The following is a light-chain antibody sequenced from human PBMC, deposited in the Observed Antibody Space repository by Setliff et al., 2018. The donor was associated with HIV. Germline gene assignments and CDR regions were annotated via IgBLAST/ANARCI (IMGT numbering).Light chain of an antibody. V-gene: IGLV2-14*01. CDR2: GVT. CDR3: SSYTSSDTPYV. CDR1: SSDVGDYNY. J-gene: IGLJ1*01. Sequence: QSALTQPASVSGSPGQSITISCTGASSDVGDYNYFSWYQQHPGKAPKLTIYGVTNRPSGISNRFSGSKSGDTASLTISGLQAEDEADYYCSSYTSSDTPYVFGTGTKVTVL.